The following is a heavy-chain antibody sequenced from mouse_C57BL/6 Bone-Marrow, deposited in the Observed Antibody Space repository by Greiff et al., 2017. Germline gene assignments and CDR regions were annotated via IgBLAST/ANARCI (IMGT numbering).Heavy chain of an antibody. CDR1: GFSLTSYG. CDR3: ARGPYGNYYFDY. CDR2: IWSGGST. V-gene: IGHV2-2*01. J-gene: IGHJ2*01. Sequence: VKLQESGPGLVQPSQSLSITCTVSGFSLTSYGVHWVRQSPGKGLEWLGVIWSGGSTDYNAAFISRLSISKDKSKSQVFFKMNSLQADDTAIYYCARGPYGNYYFDYWGQGTTLTVSS. D-gene: IGHD2-10*02.